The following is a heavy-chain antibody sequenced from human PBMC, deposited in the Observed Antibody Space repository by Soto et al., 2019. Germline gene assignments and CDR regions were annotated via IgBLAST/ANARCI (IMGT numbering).Heavy chain of an antibody. V-gene: IGHV3-30*18. CDR1: GFTFSSYG. J-gene: IGHJ6*02. CDR3: AKDRNRDYYYGMDV. Sequence: GGSLRLSCAASGFTFSSYGMHWVRQAPGEGLEWVAVISYDGSNKYYADSVKGRFTISRDNSKNTLYLQMNSLRAEDTAVYYCAKDRNRDYYYGMDVWGQGTTVTVSS. CDR2: ISYDGSNK.